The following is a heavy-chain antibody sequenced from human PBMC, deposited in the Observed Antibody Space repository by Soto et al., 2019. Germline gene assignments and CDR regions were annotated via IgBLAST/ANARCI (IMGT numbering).Heavy chain of an antibody. D-gene: IGHD3-10*01. V-gene: IGHV1-69*06. CDR2: IIPLYGTV. CDR3: ARVRVIRGVIPSHFGL. CDR1: GGTFHSYG. Sequence: SVKVSCKASGGTFHSYGISWVRQAPGQGLDWMGVIIPLYGTVNYAQKFQGRVSITADKSTSTAYMDLNSLRSDDTAVYYCARVRVIRGVIPSHFGLWGQGTQVTVSS. J-gene: IGHJ4*02.